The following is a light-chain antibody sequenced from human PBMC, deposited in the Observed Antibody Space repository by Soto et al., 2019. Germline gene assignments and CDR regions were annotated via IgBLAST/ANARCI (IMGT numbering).Light chain of an antibody. CDR3: QKYSSAPWT. CDR2: AAS. V-gene: IGKV1-27*01. J-gene: IGKJ1*01. Sequence: DPQMTQSPPSLSASVGDRVTITCRASQGISNYLAWYQQRPGKVPKLLIYAASTLQSGVPSRFSGSGSGTDFTLTISGLQPEDVATYYCQKYSSAPWTFGQGTKVEIK. CDR1: QGISNY.